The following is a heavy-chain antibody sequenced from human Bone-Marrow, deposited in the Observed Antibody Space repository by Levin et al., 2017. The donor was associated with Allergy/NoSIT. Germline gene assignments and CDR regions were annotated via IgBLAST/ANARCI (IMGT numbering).Heavy chain of an antibody. V-gene: IGHV3-23*01. CDR2: ISSSGDST. CDR3: AKCVSGWYSWFDP. J-gene: IGHJ5*02. D-gene: IGHD6-19*01. Sequence: AGGSLRLSCTTSRFTFSDYAMSWVRQAPGKGLEWVSAISSSGDSTYYADSVRGRFTISRDNSKNTLYLQVDRLRAEDTALYYCAKCVSGWYSWFDPWGQGILVTVSS. CDR1: RFTFSDYA.